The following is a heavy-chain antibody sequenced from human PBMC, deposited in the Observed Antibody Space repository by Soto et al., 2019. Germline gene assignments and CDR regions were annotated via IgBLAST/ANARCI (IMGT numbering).Heavy chain of an antibody. CDR2: ISGSGVST. V-gene: IGHV3-23*01. D-gene: IGHD6-19*01. CDR3: AKEKAYSSGWDGMDV. Sequence: EVQLLESGGGLVQPGGSLRLSCAASGFTFSSYAMSWVRQAPGKGLEWVSAISGSGVSTYYAHSVKGRFTISRDNSKNTLYLQMNSLRAEDTAVYYCAKEKAYSSGWDGMDVWGQGTTVTVSS. J-gene: IGHJ6*02. CDR1: GFTFSSYA.